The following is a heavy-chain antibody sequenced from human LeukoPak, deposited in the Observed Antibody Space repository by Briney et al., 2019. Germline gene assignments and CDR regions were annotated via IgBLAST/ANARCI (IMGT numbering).Heavy chain of an antibody. CDR1: GGTFSSYA. J-gene: IGHJ4*02. D-gene: IGHD5-12*01. CDR3: ARESGYSGYDSFDY. CDR2: IIPIFGTA. V-gene: IGHV1-69*06. Sequence: GASVKVSFKASGGTFSSYAISWVRQAPGQGLEWMGGIIPIFGTANYAQKFQGRVTITADKSTSTAYMELSSLRSEDTAVYYCARESGYSGYDSFDYWGQGTLVTVSS.